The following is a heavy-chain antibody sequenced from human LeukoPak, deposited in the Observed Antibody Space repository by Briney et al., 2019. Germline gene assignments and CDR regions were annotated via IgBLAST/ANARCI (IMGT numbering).Heavy chain of an antibody. Sequence: PSETLSLTCTVSGGSIISSSYYWGWIRQPPGKGLEWIGSIYYTGSTYYNPSLKSRVTISVDTSKNQFSLKLSSVTAADTAVYYCASGDYVGLFDFWGQGTLVTVSS. J-gene: IGHJ4*02. CDR3: ASGDYVGLFDF. CDR2: IYYTGST. D-gene: IGHD4-17*01. V-gene: IGHV4-39*01. CDR1: GGSIISSSYY.